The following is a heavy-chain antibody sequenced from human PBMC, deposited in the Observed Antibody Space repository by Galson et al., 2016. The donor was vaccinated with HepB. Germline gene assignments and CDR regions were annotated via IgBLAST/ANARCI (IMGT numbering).Heavy chain of an antibody. V-gene: IGHV4-31*03. CDR3: ARARVGSTDY. CDR1: GGSISSDGHY. J-gene: IGHJ4*02. D-gene: IGHD1-26*01. CDR2: IHYSGNT. Sequence: TLSLTCTVSGGSISSDGHYWSWIRQHPGKGLEWIGYIHYSGNTYYTPSVKSRVIISVDTSKNQFSLKLRSVTAADTAVYYCARARVGSTDYWGQGTLVTVSS.